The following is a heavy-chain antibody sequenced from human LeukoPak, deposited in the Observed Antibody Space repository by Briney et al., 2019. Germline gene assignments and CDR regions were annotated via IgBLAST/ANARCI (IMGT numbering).Heavy chain of an antibody. CDR1: GGSFSGYY. V-gene: IGHV4-34*01. CDR3: ARGTRNWNDDEGIGY. Sequence: PSETLSLTCAVYGGSFSGYYWSWIRQPPGKGLEWIGEINHSGSTNYNPSLKSRVTISVDTSKNQFSLKLSSVAAADTAVYYCARGTRNWNDDEGIGYWGQGTLVTVSS. D-gene: IGHD1-1*01. J-gene: IGHJ4*02. CDR2: INHSGST.